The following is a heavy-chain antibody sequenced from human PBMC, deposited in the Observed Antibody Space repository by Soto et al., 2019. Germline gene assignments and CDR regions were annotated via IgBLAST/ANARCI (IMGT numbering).Heavy chain of an antibody. CDR2: ISYDGSNK. V-gene: IGHV3-30*18. CDR1: GFTFSSYG. D-gene: IGHD6-25*01. CDR3: AKSTATSKNNWFDP. Sequence: GESLKISCAASGFTFSSYGMHWVRQAPGKGLGWVAVISYDGSNKYYADSVKGRFTISRDNSKNTLYLQMNSLRAEDTAVYYCAKSTATSKNNWFDPWGQGTLVTVSS. J-gene: IGHJ5*02.